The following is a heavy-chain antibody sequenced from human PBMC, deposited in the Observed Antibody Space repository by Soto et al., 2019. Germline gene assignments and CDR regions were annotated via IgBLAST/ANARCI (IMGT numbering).Heavy chain of an antibody. CDR1: GGSISSSSYY. Sequence: SETLSLTCTVSGGSISSSSYYLGWIRQPPGKGLEWIGSIYYSGSTYYNPSLKSRVTISVDTSKNQFSLKLSSVTAADTAVYYCARAPRSSIEDRHFDYWGQGTLVTVSS. D-gene: IGHD6-6*01. CDR3: ARAPRSSIEDRHFDY. J-gene: IGHJ4*02. CDR2: IYYSGST. V-gene: IGHV4-39*01.